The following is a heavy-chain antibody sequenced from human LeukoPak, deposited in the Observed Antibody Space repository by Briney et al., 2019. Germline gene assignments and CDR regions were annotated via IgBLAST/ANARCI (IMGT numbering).Heavy chain of an antibody. CDR1: GYSFTSYW. V-gene: IGHV5-51*01. J-gene: IGHJ4*02. CDR3: ARRYCSSTSCSYYFDY. D-gene: IGHD2-2*01. Sequence: GESLKISCKGSGYSFTSYWIGWVRQMPGKGLEWMGIIYPGDSDTRYSPSFQGQVTISADKSISTAYLQWSSLKASDTAMYYCARRYCSSTSCSYYFDYWGQGTLVTVSS. CDR2: IYPGDSDT.